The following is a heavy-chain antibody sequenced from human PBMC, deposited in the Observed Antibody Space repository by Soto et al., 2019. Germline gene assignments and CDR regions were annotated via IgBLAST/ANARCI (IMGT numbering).Heavy chain of an antibody. CDR2: IIPIFGTA. CDR3: ARETEPERAHIRFLEWKGWESKYRPNYYYYGMDV. J-gene: IGHJ6*01. CDR1: GGTFSSYA. D-gene: IGHD3-3*01. Sequence: QVQLVQSGAEVKKPGSSVKVSCKASGGTFSSYAISWVRQAPGQGLEWMGGIIPIFGTANYAQKFQGRVTITADESTSTAYMELSSLRSEDTAVYYCARETEPERAHIRFLEWKGWESKYRPNYYYYGMDVW. V-gene: IGHV1-69*12.